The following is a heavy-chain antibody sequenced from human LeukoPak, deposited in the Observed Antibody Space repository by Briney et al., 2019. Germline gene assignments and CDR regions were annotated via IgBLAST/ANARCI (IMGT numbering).Heavy chain of an antibody. J-gene: IGHJ4*02. CDR3: AGGGYFDY. V-gene: IGHV4-34*01. CDR1: GGSFSGYF. CDR2: INHSGST. Sequence: TETLSLTCAVYGGSFSGYFWNWIRQPPGKGLEWIGEINHSGSTNYNPSLKSRVTISVDTSKNQFSLKLSSVTAADTAVYYCAGGGYFDYWGQGTLVTVSS.